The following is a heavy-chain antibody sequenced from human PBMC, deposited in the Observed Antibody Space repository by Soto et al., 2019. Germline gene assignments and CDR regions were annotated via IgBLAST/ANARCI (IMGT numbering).Heavy chain of an antibody. V-gene: IGHV3-33*01. J-gene: IGHJ6*02. Sequence: QVQLVESGGGVVQPGRSLRLSCAASGFTFSSYGMHWVRQAPGKGLEWVAVIWYDGSNKYYADSVKGRFTISRDNSKNTLYLQMNSLRAEDTAVYYCARDTIPVTASNYGMDVWGQGTTVTVSS. CDR2: IWYDGSNK. CDR1: GFTFSSYG. D-gene: IGHD4-4*01. CDR3: ARDTIPVTASNYGMDV.